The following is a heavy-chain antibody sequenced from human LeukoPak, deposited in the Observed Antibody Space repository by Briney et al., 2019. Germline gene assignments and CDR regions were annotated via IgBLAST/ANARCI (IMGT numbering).Heavy chain of an antibody. D-gene: IGHD1-26*01. CDR3: ARDGWRGSYYFDY. J-gene: IGHJ4*02. CDR2: IYYSGST. V-gene: IGHV4-30-4*08. CDR1: GGSISSGDYY. Sequence: SQTLSLTCTVSGGSISSGDYYWSWIRQPLGKGLEWIGYIYYSGSTYYNPSLKSRVTISVDTSKNQFSLKPSSVTAADTAVYYCARDGWRGSYYFDYWGQGTLVTVSS.